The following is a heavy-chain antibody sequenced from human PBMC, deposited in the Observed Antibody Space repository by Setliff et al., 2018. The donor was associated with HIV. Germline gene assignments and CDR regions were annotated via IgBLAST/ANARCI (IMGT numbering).Heavy chain of an antibody. V-gene: IGHV1-18*01. D-gene: IGHD3-10*01. CDR2: ISGHNGYT. Sequence: ASVKVSCKASGYTFNDYGISWVRQAPGHGLEWMGWISGHNGYTNYAQKVQDRVTMTTDTSTSTAYTELRGLRSDDTAVYYCARVFYYSAGSYSLDYWGQETLVTVSS. CDR3: ARVFYYSAGSYSLDY. J-gene: IGHJ4*01. CDR1: GYTFNDYG.